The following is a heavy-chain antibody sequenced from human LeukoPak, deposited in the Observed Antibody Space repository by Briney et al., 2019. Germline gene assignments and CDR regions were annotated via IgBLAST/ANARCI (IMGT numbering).Heavy chain of an antibody. D-gene: IGHD5-24*01. Sequence: PGGTLRLSCAASGFTFSSYGMSWVRQAPGKGLEWVSAISGSGGSTYYADSVKGRFTISRDNSKNTLYLQMNSLTAEDTAVYYCARMDYYYYMDVWGKGTTVTISS. CDR2: ISGSGGST. J-gene: IGHJ6*03. CDR1: GFTFSSYG. CDR3: ARMDYYYYMDV. V-gene: IGHV3-23*01.